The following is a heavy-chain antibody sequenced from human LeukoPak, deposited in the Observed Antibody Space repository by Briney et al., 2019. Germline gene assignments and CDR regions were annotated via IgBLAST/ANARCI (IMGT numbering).Heavy chain of an antibody. CDR1: GGTFSSYA. D-gene: IGHD3-3*01. J-gene: IGHJ3*01. Sequence: ASVKVSCKASGGTFSSYATSWVRQAPGQGLEWMGGIIPIFGTANYAQKFQGRVTITADKSTSTAYMELSRLRIEDTAVYYCARQGYTNNLGGNFGDKDDGFDLWGQGTMVTVSS. CDR2: IIPIFGTA. CDR3: ARQGYTNNLGGNFGDKDDGFDL. V-gene: IGHV1-69*06.